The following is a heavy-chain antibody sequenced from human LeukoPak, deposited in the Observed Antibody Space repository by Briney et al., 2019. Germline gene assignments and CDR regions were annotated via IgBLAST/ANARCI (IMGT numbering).Heavy chain of an antibody. CDR2: MCSNGGST. V-gene: IGHV3-64D*06. D-gene: IGHD3-10*01. CDR3: VKATYYYGSGSYEIYYYGMDV. J-gene: IGHJ6*02. CDR1: GFTFSSDA. Sequence: GGSLRLSCSASGFTFSSDAMHWVRQAPGKGLEYVSAMCSNGGSTYYADSVKGRFTISRDNSKNTLYLQMSSLRAEDTAVYYCVKATYYYGSGSYEIYYYGMDVWGQGTTVTVSS.